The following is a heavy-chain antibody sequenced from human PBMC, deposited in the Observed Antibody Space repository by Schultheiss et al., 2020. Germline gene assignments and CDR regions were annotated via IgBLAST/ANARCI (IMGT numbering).Heavy chain of an antibody. D-gene: IGHD3-3*01. Sequence: SETLSLTCTVSGYSISSGYFWGWIRQPPGKGLEWIGSIYHSGSTYYNPSLKSRLTISVDTSKNQFSLEVSSVTAADTAVYYCARVRDFWSGSTPSYGMDVWGQGTTVTVSS. CDR2: IYHSGST. CDR1: GYSISSGYF. CDR3: ARVRDFWSGSTPSYGMDV. V-gene: IGHV4-38-2*02. J-gene: IGHJ6*02.